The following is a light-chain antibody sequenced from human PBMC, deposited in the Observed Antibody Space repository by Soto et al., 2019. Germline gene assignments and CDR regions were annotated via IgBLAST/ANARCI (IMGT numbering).Light chain of an antibody. J-gene: IGKJ1*01. CDR3: QHYNSYSEA. CDR1: QSISTK. Sequence: EIVMTQSPATLSMSPGERATLSCRASQSISTKVAWYQQKPGQAPRLLIYGASTRATGVPARFSGSGSGTEFTLSISSLQPDDFATYYCQHYNSYSEAFGQGTKVDIK. CDR2: GAS. V-gene: IGKV3-15*01.